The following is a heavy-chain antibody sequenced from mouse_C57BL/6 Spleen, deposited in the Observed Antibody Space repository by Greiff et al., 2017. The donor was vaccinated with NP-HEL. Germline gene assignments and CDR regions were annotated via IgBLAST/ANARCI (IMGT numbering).Heavy chain of an antibody. CDR3: ARAGYDYPYYFDY. Sequence: SGPELVKPGASVKIPCKASGYTFTDYNMDWVKQSHGKSLEWIGDINPNNGGTIYNQKFKGKATLTVDKSSSTAYMELRSLTSEDTAVYYCARAGYDYPYYFDYWGQGTTLTVSS. J-gene: IGHJ2*01. D-gene: IGHD2-4*01. CDR1: GYTFTDYN. CDR2: INPNNGGT. V-gene: IGHV1-18*01.